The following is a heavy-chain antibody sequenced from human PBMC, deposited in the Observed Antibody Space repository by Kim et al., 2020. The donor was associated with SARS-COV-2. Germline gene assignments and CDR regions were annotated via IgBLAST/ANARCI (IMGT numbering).Heavy chain of an antibody. CDR1: GGTFSSYA. V-gene: IGHV1-69*04. D-gene: IGHD2-15*01. CDR3: ARGSDSCNYHYYYGMDV. CDR2: IIPFLGIA. J-gene: IGHJ6*02. Sequence: SVKVSCKASGGTFSSYAISWVRQAPGQGLEWMGRIIPFLGIANYAQKFQGRVTITADKSTSTAYMELSSLRSEDTAVYYCARGSDSCNYHYYYGMDVWGQGTTVTVSS.